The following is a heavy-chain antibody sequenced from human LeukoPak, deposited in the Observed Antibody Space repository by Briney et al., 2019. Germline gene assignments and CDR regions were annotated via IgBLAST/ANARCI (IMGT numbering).Heavy chain of an antibody. D-gene: IGHD2-8*01. J-gene: IGHJ3*01. CDR2: LCGCCSDI. Sequence: GGSLRLSCAPSIFTYSTFSINWVRQTPGKALEWFSALCGCCSDIYYGDSVEGRFTLSRDNPKRSLYLQMNSRRAEDTAVYYCARRTFPNAASDVCGQGTVATV. CDR1: IFTYSTFS. V-gene: IGHV3-21*01. CDR3: ARRTFPNAASDV.